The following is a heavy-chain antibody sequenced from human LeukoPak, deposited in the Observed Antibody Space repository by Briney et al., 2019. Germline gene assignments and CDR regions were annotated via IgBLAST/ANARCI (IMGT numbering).Heavy chain of an antibody. CDR2: IYTSGST. D-gene: IGHD2-21*02. CDR3: ARGDVRRAYCGGDCYLIH. V-gene: IGHV4-4*07. Sequence: PSETLSLTCTVSGGSISGYYWSWIRQPAGKGLEWIGRIYTSGSTNYNPSLKSRVTMSVDTSKNQFSLKLSSVTAADTAVYYCARGDVRRAYCGGDCYLIHWGQGTLVTVSS. CDR1: GGSISGYY. J-gene: IGHJ4*02.